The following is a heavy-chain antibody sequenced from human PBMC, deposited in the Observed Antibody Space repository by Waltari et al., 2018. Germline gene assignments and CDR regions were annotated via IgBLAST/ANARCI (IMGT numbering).Heavy chain of an antibody. CDR3: ATQYYYDSSGYYYSFPH. V-gene: IGHV1-69-2*01. J-gene: IGHJ4*02. Sequence: EVQLVQSGAEVKKPGATVKISCKASGYTFTDYYMHWVQQAPGKGLEWMGRVDPEDGETIYAEKFQGRVTITADTSTDTAYMELSSLRSEDTAVYYCATQYYYDSSGYYYSFPHWGQGTLVTVSS. CDR1: GYTFTDYY. CDR2: VDPEDGET. D-gene: IGHD3-22*01.